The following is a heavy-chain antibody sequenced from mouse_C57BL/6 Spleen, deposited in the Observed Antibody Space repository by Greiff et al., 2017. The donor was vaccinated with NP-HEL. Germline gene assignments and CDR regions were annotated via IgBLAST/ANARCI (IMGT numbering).Heavy chain of an antibody. J-gene: IGHJ4*01. Sequence: VQLQQSGPELVKPGASVKMSCKASGYTFTDYNMHWVKQSHGKSLEWIGYINPNNGGTSYNQKFKGKATLTVNKSSSTAYMELRSLTSEDSAVYYCATPTMVTSYYAMDYWGQGTSVTVSS. CDR2: INPNNGGT. CDR3: ATPTMVTSYYAMDY. V-gene: IGHV1-22*01. D-gene: IGHD2-9*01. CDR1: GYTFTDYN.